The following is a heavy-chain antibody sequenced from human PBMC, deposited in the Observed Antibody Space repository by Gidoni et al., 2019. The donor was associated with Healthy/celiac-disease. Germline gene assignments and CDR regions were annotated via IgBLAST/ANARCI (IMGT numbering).Heavy chain of an antibody. D-gene: IGHD2-2*01. CDR1: GFTFSSHG. CDR2: IWYDGSNK. V-gene: IGHV3-33*01. Sequence: VQLVESGGGVVQPGRSLRLSCSASGFTFSSHGMHWFRQAPGTGLEWVAVIWYDGSNKYYADSVKGRFTISRDNSKNTLYLQMNSLRAEDTAVYYCARAGVIVVVPAAKTPHFDYWGQGTLVTVSS. CDR3: ARAGVIVVVPAAKTPHFDY. J-gene: IGHJ4*02.